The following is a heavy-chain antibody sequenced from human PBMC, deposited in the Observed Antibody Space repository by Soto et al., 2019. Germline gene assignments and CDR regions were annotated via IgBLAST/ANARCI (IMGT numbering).Heavy chain of an antibody. V-gene: IGHV1-69*01. CDR1: RDTFNKYA. Sequence: QVQLVQSGAEVKKPGSSVKVSCKTSRDTFNKYAFNWVRQAPGQGLEWMGWIIPIFSSRNYAEKFQGRVTITADDSTSTAYMELRSLRFEATVVYYCARGETDLGVWGQGTNVTVSS. CDR2: IIPIFSSR. D-gene: IGHD2-21*02. J-gene: IGHJ6*02. CDR3: ARGETDLGV.